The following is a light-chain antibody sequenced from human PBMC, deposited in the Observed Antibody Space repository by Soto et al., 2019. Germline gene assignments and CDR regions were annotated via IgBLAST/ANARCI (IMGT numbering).Light chain of an antibody. CDR2: TAS. Sequence: DIQMTQSPSSVSASVGDRVTITCLASRGVSTWLAWYQQKPGKAPNLLIYTASSLQSGVPSRFSGSGSGTDFTLTINGLQPEDFATYYCQQAASFPITFGQGTRLEIK. J-gene: IGKJ5*01. CDR1: RGVSTW. CDR3: QQAASFPIT. V-gene: IGKV1-12*01.